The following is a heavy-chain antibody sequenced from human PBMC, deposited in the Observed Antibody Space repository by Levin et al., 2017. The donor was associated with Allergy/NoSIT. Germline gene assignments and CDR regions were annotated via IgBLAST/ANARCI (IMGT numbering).Heavy chain of an antibody. Sequence: GSLRLSCTVSGGSISSYHWSWIRQPAGKGLEWIGRIYTTGNTNYNPSLKSRVTMSVDTSKNQFSLKLSSVTAADTAVYSCARTRTTVTTDYYGKDVWGQGTTVTGSS. CDR2: IYTTGNT. CDR3: ARTRTTVTTDYYGKDV. CDR1: GGSISSYH. V-gene: IGHV4-4*07. J-gene: IGHJ6*02. D-gene: IGHD4-11*01.